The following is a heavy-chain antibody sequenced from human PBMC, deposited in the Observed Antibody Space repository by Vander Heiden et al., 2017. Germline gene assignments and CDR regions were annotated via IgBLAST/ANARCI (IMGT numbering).Heavy chain of an antibody. V-gene: IGHV3-30*18. J-gene: IGHJ4*02. CDR3: AKVKSWDTNSSPIDY. CDR2: ISYDGSNK. Sequence: QVQLVESGGGGVQPGRSLRLSGAATASPFRGYGMHWVRQAPGKGLEWVAVISYDGSNKYYADSVKGRFTISRDNSKNTLYLQMNSLRAEDTAVYYCAKVKSWDTNSSPIDYWGQGTLVTVSS. CDR1: ASPFRGYG. D-gene: IGHD2-8*01.